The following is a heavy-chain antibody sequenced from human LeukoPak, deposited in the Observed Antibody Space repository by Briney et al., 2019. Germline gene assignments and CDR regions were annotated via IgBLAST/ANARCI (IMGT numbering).Heavy chain of an antibody. J-gene: IGHJ4*02. Sequence: SETLSLTCAVYGGSFSGYYWSWVRQPPGKGLEWIGEINHRGSTNYNPSLKRRLTISVDTSKNQLSLKLSSVTAADTAVYYCARRDDIWGQGTLVTVSS. D-gene: IGHD5-24*01. CDR3: ARRDDI. CDR1: GGSFSGYY. V-gene: IGHV4-34*01. CDR2: INHRGST.